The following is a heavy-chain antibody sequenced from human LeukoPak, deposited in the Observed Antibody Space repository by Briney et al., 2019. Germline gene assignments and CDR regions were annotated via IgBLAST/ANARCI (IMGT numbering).Heavy chain of an antibody. Sequence: PGGSLRLSCAASGFTFNSYNMNWVRQAPGKGLEWVSYISSTSSAVNYADSVKGRFTISRDNSKNSLYLQMNSLRAEDTAVFYCAREYSSRVGRAFDLWGHGTVVTVSS. CDR3: AREYSSRVGRAFDL. CDR1: GFTFNSYN. CDR2: ISSTSSAV. J-gene: IGHJ3*01. V-gene: IGHV3-48*01. D-gene: IGHD6-13*01.